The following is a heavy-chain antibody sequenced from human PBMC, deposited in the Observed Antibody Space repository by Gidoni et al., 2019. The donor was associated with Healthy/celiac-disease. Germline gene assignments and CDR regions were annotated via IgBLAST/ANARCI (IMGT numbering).Heavy chain of an antibody. CDR1: GGTFISYA. V-gene: IGHV1-69*01. D-gene: IGHD2-2*01. J-gene: IGHJ5*02. CDR2: IIPSFGTA. CDR3: ARGPAADGDWFDP. Sequence: QVQLVQSGAEVKKPGSSVKVSCKASGGTFISYAISWVRQAHGQGLEWLGGIIPSFGTANYAQKVQGRVTITADESTSTAYMELSSLRSEDTAVYYCARGPAADGDWFDPWGQGTLVTVSS.